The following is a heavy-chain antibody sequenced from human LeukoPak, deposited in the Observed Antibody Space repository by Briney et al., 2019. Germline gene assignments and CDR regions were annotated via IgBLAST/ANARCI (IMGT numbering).Heavy chain of an antibody. CDR3: AKSTGSGSYSHYFDY. CDR1: GFTFDDYA. Sequence: PGGSLRLSCAASGFTFDDYAMHWVRHAPGKGLEWVSGISWNSGSIGYADSVKGRFTISRDNAKNSLYLQMNSLRAEDTALYYCAKSTGSGSYSHYFDYWGQGTLVTVSS. J-gene: IGHJ4*02. CDR2: ISWNSGSI. D-gene: IGHD3-10*01. V-gene: IGHV3-9*01.